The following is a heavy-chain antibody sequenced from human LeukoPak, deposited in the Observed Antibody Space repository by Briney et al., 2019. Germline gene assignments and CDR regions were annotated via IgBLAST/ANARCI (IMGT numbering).Heavy chain of an antibody. CDR2: ISGSGGST. Sequence: PGGSLRLSCAASGFTFSSYAMSWVRQAPGKGLEWVSAISGSGGSTYYADSVKGRFTISRDNSKNTLYLQMNSLRAEDTAVYYCARDLSVLRFLEWLAKTYYYGMDVWGQGTTVTVSS. CDR1: GFTFSSYA. D-gene: IGHD3-3*01. CDR3: ARDLSVLRFLEWLAKTYYYGMDV. V-gene: IGHV3-23*01. J-gene: IGHJ6*02.